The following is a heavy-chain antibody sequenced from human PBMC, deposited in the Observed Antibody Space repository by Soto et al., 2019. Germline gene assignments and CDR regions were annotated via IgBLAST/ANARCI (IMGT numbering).Heavy chain of an antibody. Sequence: QVQLVQSGAEVKKPGASVKVSCEASGYIFTSFDIHWVRQAPGQGLEWMGWMNPNKGHTGYAEKFQGRVTMTRYPYMKRAYMELRSLKSDDTAVYYCARGPNYCDYWGEGALVTVSS. CDR3: ARGPNYCDY. J-gene: IGHJ4*02. V-gene: IGHV1-8*01. CDR1: GYIFTSFD. CDR2: MNPNKGHT.